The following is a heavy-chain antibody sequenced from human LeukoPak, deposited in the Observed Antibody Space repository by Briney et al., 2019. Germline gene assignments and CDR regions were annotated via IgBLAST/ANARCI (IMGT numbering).Heavy chain of an antibody. Sequence: SETLSLTCTVSGGSTSSYYWSWIRQPPGKGLEWIGYIYYSGSTNYNPSLKSRVTISVDTSKNQFSLKLSSVTAADTAVYYRARDLGAFDIWGQGTMVTVPS. CDR3: ARDLGAFDI. CDR1: GGSTSSYY. CDR2: IYYSGST. V-gene: IGHV4-59*01. J-gene: IGHJ3*02.